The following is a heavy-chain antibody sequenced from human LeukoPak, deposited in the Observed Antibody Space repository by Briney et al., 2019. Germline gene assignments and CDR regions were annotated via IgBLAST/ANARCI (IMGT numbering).Heavy chain of an antibody. J-gene: IGHJ5*02. D-gene: IGHD3-16*01. CDR3: ARRGTQRKGWNWLDP. CDR2: IYYSGAI. V-gene: IGHV4-59*08. Sequence: PSETLSLTCSVSGDSMRSYFWSWIRQPPGKGLEWIGYIYYSGAINYNPFLKSRVTISVDASKKQFSLNLKSVTAADTAIYYCARRGTQRKGWNWLDPWGPGLLVTVSS. CDR1: GDSMRSYF.